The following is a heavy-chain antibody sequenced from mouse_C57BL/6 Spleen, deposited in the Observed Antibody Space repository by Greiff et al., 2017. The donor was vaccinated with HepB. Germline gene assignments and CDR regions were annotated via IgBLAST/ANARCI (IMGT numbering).Heavy chain of an antibody. CDR2: INPGSGGT. CDR1: GYAFTNYL. D-gene: IGHD2-4*01. J-gene: IGHJ2*01. V-gene: IGHV1-54*01. CDR3: ARSRDDSVCFDY. Sequence: QVQLQQSGAELVRPGTSVKVSCKASGYAFTNYLIEWVKQRPGQGLEWIGVINPGSGGTNYNEKFKGKATLTADKSSSTAYMQLSSLTSEDSAVYFCARSRDDSVCFDYWGQGTTLTASS.